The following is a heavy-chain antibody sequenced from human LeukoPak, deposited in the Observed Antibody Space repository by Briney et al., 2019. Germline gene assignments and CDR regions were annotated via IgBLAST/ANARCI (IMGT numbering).Heavy chain of an antibody. Sequence: GGSLRLSCAASGFTFSSYSMNRVRQAPGKGLEWVSYISSSSSTIYYADSVKGRFTISRDNAKNSLYLQMNSLRAEDTAVYYCARHGYSYGSNNYYYYGMDVWGQGTTVTVSS. D-gene: IGHD5-18*01. V-gene: IGHV3-48*01. CDR2: ISSSSSTI. J-gene: IGHJ6*02. CDR3: ARHGYSYGSNNYYYYGMDV. CDR1: GFTFSSYS.